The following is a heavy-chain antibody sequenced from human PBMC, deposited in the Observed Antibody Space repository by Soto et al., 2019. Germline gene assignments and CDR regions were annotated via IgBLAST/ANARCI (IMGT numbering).Heavy chain of an antibody. CDR2: ITGSTGST. Sequence: PVGSLRLSCAASGFTFSNFAMGWVRHAPGKGLEWVSEITGSTGSTYYADSVRGRFFISRDNSKNTLHLQMNSLRVEDTAVYYCVKDTSSSPYYMDVWGKETTVTVSS. J-gene: IGHJ6*03. D-gene: IGHD2-2*01. V-gene: IGHV3-23*01. CDR3: VKDTSSSPYYMDV. CDR1: GFTFSNFA.